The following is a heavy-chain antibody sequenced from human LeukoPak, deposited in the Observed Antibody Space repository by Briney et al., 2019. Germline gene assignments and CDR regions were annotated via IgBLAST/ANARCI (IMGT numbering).Heavy chain of an antibody. CDR3: ARAVFGYSSSWYFDE. V-gene: IGHV3-33*01. Sequence: GRSLRLSCAASGFTFSSYGMHWVRQAPGKGLEWVAFIRYDGSNKYYADSVKGRFNISRDNSKNTVFLQMSSLRAEDTAVYYCARAVFGYSSSWYFDEWGQGTLDTVSA. CDR1: GFTFSSYG. CDR2: IRYDGSNK. J-gene: IGHJ4*02. D-gene: IGHD6-13*01.